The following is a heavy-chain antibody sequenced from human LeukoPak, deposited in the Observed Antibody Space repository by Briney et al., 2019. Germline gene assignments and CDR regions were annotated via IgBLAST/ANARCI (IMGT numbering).Heavy chain of an antibody. V-gene: IGHV1-69*13. CDR3: ARDKLWSDAFDI. CDR1: GGTFSSYA. Sequence: SVKVSCKASGGTFSSYAISWVRQAPGQGLEWMGGIIPIFGTANYAQKFQGRVTITADESTSTAYMELSSLRSEDTAVYYCARDKLWSDAFDIWGQGTMVTVSS. J-gene: IGHJ3*02. D-gene: IGHD2-21*01. CDR2: IIPIFGTA.